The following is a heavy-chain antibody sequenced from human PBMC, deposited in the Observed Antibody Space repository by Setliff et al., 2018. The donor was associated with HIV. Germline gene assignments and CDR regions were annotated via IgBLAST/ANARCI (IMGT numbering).Heavy chain of an antibody. V-gene: IGHV4-59*12. CDR2: VDYNGRT. D-gene: IGHD3-10*01. J-gene: IGHJ4*02. CDR3: ARGFGGRETYWENY. CDR1: GASISSYY. Sequence: KTSETLSLTCSVSGASISSYYWSWIRQPPGKGLEWIGYVDYNGRTDYNPSLKSRVTISLDTSKNQVSLKLSSVTAADTAVYYCARGFGGRETYWENYWGQGTPVTVSS.